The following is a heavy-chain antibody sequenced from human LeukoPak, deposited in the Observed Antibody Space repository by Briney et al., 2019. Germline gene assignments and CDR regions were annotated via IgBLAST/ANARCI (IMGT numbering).Heavy chain of an antibody. D-gene: IGHD2-2*01. Sequence: SVKVSCKASGGTFSSYAISWVRQAPGQGLEWMGRIIPILGIANYAQKFQGRVTITADESTSTAHMELSSLRSEDTAVYYCARGLGYCSGASCYSGDSYHYYMAVWGKGTSVTVSS. CDR3: ARGLGYCSGASCYSGDSYHYYMAV. J-gene: IGHJ6*03. CDR2: IIPILGIA. V-gene: IGHV1-69*04. CDR1: GGTFSSYA.